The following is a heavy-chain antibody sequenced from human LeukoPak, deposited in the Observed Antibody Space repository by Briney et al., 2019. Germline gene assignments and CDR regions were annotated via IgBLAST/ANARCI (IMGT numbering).Heavy chain of an antibody. J-gene: IGHJ3*02. V-gene: IGHV3-48*03. CDR2: ISSSGSTI. CDR3: ARVGRTYYDFWSGHDAFDI. CDR1: GFTFSSYE. Sequence: GGSLRLSCAASGFTFSSYEMNWVRQAPGKGLEWVSYISSSGSTIYYADSVKGRFTISRDNAKNSLYLQMNSLRAEDTAVYYCARVGRTYYDFWSGHDAFDIWGQGTMVTVSS. D-gene: IGHD3-3*01.